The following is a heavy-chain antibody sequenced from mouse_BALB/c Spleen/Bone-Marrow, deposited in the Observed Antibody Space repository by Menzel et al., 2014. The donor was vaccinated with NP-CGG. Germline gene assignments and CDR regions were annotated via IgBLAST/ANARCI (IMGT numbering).Heavy chain of an antibody. D-gene: IGHD1-2*01. CDR1: GFTFTDYY. V-gene: IGHV7-3*02. J-gene: IGHJ3*01. CDR2: IRNKANGYTT. Sequence: EVQLVESGGGLVQPGGSLRLSCATSGFTFTDYYMSWVRQPPGKALEWLGFIRNKANGYTTEYSASVKGRFTISRDNSQSILYLQMNTLRAEDSATYCCARDIGLRLRFAYWGQETLVTVSA. CDR3: ARDIGLRLRFAY.